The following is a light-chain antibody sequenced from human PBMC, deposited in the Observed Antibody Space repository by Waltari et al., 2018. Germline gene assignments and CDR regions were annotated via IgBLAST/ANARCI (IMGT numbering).Light chain of an antibody. CDR2: DAS. V-gene: IGKV3-15*01. CDR1: QSVSSN. J-gene: IGKJ1*01. CDR3: QQYNDWT. Sequence: EIVMTQSPATLSVSPGERAILSCRASQSVSSNLAWYQQKPGQPPRLLIYDASTRATGLPARFSGSGSGTEFTLTISSLQSEDFAVYYCQQYNDWTFGQGTKVEIK.